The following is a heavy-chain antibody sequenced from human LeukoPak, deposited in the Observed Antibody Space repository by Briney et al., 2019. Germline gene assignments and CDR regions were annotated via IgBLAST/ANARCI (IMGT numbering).Heavy chain of an antibody. V-gene: IGHV3-23*01. J-gene: IGHJ4*02. D-gene: IGHD5-18*01. CDR3: AKVDLDTAMVTAFDY. Sequence: GGSLRLSCAASGFTFSSYAMSGVRQAPGKGLEWVSAISGSGGSTYYADSVKGRFTISRDHSKNTLYLQMNSLRAEDTAVYYCAKVDLDTAMVTAFDYWGQGTLVTVSS. CDR2: ISGSGGST. CDR1: GFTFSSYA.